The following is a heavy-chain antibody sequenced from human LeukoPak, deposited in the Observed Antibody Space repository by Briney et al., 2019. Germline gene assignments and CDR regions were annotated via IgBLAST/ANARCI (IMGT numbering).Heavy chain of an antibody. CDR1: GGSISSGGYY. V-gene: IGHV4-31*03. CDR2: IYYSGST. CDR3: ARHFWSGYSSNWFDP. Sequence: PSETLSLTCTVSGGSISSGGYYWSWIRQHPGKGLEWIGNIYYSGSTYYDLSLKSRVTISVDTSKNQFSLRLGSVTAADTAVYYCARHFWSGYSSNWFDPWGQGSLVTVSS. J-gene: IGHJ5*02. D-gene: IGHD3-3*02.